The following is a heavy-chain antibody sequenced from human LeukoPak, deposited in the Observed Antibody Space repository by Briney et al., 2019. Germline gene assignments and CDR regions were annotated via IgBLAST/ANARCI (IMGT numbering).Heavy chain of an antibody. CDR3: ARVVRGYCSGGSCHHAFDI. CDR2: INPNSGGT. CDR1: GYTFTGYY. J-gene: IGHJ3*02. Sequence: ASVKVSCKASGYTFTGYYMHWVRQAPGQGLEWMGWINPNSGGTNYAQKFQGRVTMTRDTSISTAYMELSRLRSDDTAVYYCARVVRGYCSGGSCHHAFDIWGQGTMVTVSS. V-gene: IGHV1-2*02. D-gene: IGHD2-15*01.